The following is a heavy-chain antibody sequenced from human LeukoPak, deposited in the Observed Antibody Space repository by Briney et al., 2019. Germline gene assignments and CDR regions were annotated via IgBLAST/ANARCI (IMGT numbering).Heavy chain of an antibody. J-gene: IGHJ4*02. V-gene: IGHV3-30*02. CDR1: GLAFSSYG. CDR2: MQYDGSQI. CDR3: AGKAAAFYFDY. D-gene: IGHD6-13*01. Sequence: GGSLRLSCTASGLAFSSYGMHWARQAPGKGLEWVAFMQYDGSQIYYADSVKGRFTISRDNSKNALYLQMKSLRPEDTAVYYCAGKAAAFYFDYWGQGTLVTVSS.